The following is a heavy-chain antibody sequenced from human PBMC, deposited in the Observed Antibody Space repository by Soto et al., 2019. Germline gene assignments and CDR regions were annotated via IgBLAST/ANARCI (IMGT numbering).Heavy chain of an antibody. CDR1: GYTFTSYY. CDR2: INPSGGST. CDR3: ARAGYGDYENTYYFDY. Sequence: ASVKVSCKASGYTFTSYYMHWVRQAPGQGLEWMGIINPSGGSTSYAQKFQGRVTMTRDTSTSTVYMELSSLRSEDTAVYYCARAGYGDYENTYYFDYWGQGTLVTVSS. V-gene: IGHV1-46*01. D-gene: IGHD4-17*01. J-gene: IGHJ4*02.